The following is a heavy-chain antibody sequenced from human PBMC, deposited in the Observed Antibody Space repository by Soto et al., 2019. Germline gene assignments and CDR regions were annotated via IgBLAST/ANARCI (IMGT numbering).Heavy chain of an antibody. Sequence: SETLSLTCAVYGGSFSGYYWSWIRQPPGKGLEWIGEINYSGSTNYNPSLKSRVTISVDTSKNQFSLKLSSVTAADTAVYYCARRSSSWSPFDYWGQGTLVTVSS. V-gene: IGHV4-34*01. D-gene: IGHD6-13*01. CDR1: GGSFSGYY. CDR3: ARRSSSWSPFDY. CDR2: INYSGST. J-gene: IGHJ4*02.